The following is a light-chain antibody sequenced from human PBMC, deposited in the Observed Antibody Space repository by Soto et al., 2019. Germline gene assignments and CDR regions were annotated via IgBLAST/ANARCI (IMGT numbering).Light chain of an antibody. CDR1: QSVRSY. CDR2: DAS. J-gene: IGKJ1*01. CDR3: QQRSNWPPT. V-gene: IGKV3-11*01. Sequence: ELVFIQSPATLSLSPGERATLSCRASQSVRSYLDWYQQKPGKALRLLIYDASNRATGIPARFSGSGSGTDFTLTISSLEPEDFAVYYCQQRSNWPPTFGQGTKVDIK.